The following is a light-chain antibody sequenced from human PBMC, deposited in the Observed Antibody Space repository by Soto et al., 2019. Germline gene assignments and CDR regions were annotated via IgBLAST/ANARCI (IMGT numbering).Light chain of an antibody. Sequence: DIQMTQSPSSLSASVGDRVTITCQASQDIKNYLNWYQQKPGKAPKLLIYEASNLETGVTSRFSGSGSGRSFTFTISSLQPEDIATYYCQQCDDFITFGGGTRIE. CDR1: QDIKNY. J-gene: IGKJ4*01. V-gene: IGKV1-33*01. CDR3: QQCDDFIT. CDR2: EAS.